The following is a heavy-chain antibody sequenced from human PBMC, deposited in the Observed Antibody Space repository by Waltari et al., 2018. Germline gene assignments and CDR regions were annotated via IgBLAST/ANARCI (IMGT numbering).Heavy chain of an antibody. CDR1: GSTFNDYY. V-gene: IGHV1-2*02. Sequence: VQLVQSGAEAKKPEASVKVSGQASGSTFNDYYIYWVRQAPGQGLEWVGYINPKTGGTAFAQKFRGRVTMTSDTSISTADMELSGLTSDDTAVYYCARDGIGGAHLDYWGQGTLVTVSS. CDR3: ARDGIGGAHLDY. D-gene: IGHD1-26*01. CDR2: INPKTGGT. J-gene: IGHJ4*02.